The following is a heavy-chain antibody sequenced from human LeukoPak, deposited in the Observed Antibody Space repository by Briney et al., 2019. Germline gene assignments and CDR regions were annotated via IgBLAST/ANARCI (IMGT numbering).Heavy chain of an antibody. J-gene: IGHJ4*02. CDR3: ARIIKYSNGWYNFDY. CDR1: GFSISSYW. D-gene: IGHD6-19*01. V-gene: IGHV3-7*03. Sequence: GGSLRLSCAASGFSISSYWMSWVRQAPGKGLEWVANIKQDGSEKYYVDSLKGRFTISRGNAKNSLYLQMDSLRAEDTAVYYCARIIKYSNGWYNFDYWGQGTLVTVSS. CDR2: IKQDGSEK.